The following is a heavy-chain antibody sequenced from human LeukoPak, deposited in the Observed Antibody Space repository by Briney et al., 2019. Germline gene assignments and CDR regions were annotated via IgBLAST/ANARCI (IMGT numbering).Heavy chain of an antibody. CDR2: IWYDGSNK. V-gene: IGHV3-33*01. Sequence: QPGGSLRLSRAASGFTFSSYGMHWVRQAPGKGLEWVAVIWYDGSNKYYADSVKGRFTISRDNSKNTLYLQMNSLRAEDTAVYYCARGAYCSSTSCYSQYYFDYWGQGTLVTVSS. D-gene: IGHD2-2*01. J-gene: IGHJ4*02. CDR1: GFTFSSYG. CDR3: ARGAYCSSTSCYSQYYFDY.